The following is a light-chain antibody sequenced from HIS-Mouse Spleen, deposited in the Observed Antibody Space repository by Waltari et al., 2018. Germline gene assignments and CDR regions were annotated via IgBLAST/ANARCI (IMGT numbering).Light chain of an antibody. J-gene: IGLJ2*01. CDR2: EGS. Sequence: QAALTQPASVSGSPGQSITISCTGTSSDVGSYNRVSWYQQHPDKAPKLMIYEGSKRPSGVSNRFSGSKSGNTASLTISGLQAEDEADYYCCSYAGSSTSVVFGGGTKLTVL. V-gene: IGLV2-23*01. CDR3: CSYAGSSTSVV. CDR1: SSDVGSYNR.